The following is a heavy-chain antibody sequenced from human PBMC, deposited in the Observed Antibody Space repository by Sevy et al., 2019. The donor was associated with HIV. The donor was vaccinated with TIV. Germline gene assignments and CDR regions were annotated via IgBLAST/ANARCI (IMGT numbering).Heavy chain of an antibody. CDR3: VREGVGGFSYSLDC. CDR1: GFTFSTYW. V-gene: IGHV3-7*01. Sequence: GGSLRLSCAASGFTFSTYWMSWVRQAPGKGLEWVATMNQDGSEKYYVDSVKGRFTISRDNAQNSLYLQMNSLRAEDTVIYYRVREGVGGFSYSLDCWGQGTLVTVSS. J-gene: IGHJ4*02. CDR2: MNQDGSEK. D-gene: IGHD5-18*01.